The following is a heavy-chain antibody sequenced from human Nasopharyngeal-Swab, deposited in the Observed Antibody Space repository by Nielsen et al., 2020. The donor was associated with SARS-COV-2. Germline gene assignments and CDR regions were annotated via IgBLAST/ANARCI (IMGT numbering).Heavy chain of an antibody. CDR3: ARGPTMVRGVIITDKDY. CDR2: ISSSSSYI. D-gene: IGHD3-10*01. CDR1: GFTFSSYS. Sequence: LSLTCAASGFTFSSYSMNWVRQAPGKGLEWVSSISSSSSYIYYADSVKGRFTISRDNAKNSLYLQMNSLRAEDTAVYYCARGPTMVRGVIITDKDYWGQGTLVTVSS. J-gene: IGHJ4*02. V-gene: IGHV3-21*01.